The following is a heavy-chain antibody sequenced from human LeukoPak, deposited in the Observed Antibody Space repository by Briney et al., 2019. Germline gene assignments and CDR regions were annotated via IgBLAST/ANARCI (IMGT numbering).Heavy chain of an antibody. CDR2: ISYGGST. CDR3: ARGLGTAAGTNS. J-gene: IGHJ5*02. Sequence: SETLSLTCTVSGGSISSSSYYWGWIRQPPGKGLEWIGSISYGGSTYYNPSLKSRVTISVDSSKNQFSLKLSSVTAADTAVYYCARGLGTAAGTNSWGQGTLVTVSS. CDR1: GGSISSSSYY. V-gene: IGHV4-39*07. D-gene: IGHD6-13*01.